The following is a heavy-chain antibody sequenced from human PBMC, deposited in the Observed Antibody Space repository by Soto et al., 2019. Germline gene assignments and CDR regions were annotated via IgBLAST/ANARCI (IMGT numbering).Heavy chain of an antibody. D-gene: IGHD6-13*01. CDR2: IIPYYNTL. V-gene: IGHV1-69*01. J-gene: IGHJ4*02. CDR3: ASGASRWYPYFFGS. Sequence: QAQVVQSGAEVRKPGSSVKLSCKASEGTFNSYAIAWVRQAPGQGLEWMGGIIPYYNTLNYAQKFQDRVTSTADDSTNTVYMELGSLRSDDTAVYFCASGASRWYPYFFGSWAQGTLVTVSS. CDR1: EGTFNSYA.